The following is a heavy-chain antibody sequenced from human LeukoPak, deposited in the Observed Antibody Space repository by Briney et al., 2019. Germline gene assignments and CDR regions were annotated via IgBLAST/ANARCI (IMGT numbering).Heavy chain of an antibody. CDR2: IWYDGSNK. V-gene: IGHV3-33*01. CDR1: GFAFSSYG. J-gene: IGHJ4*02. CDR3: ARDEAAAGTFDY. Sequence: GRSLRLSCAASGFAFSSYGMHWVRQAPGKGLEWVAVIWYDGSNKYYADSVKGRFTISRDNSKNTLYLQMDSLRAEDTAVYYCARDEAAAGTFDYWGQGTLVTVSS. D-gene: IGHD6-13*01.